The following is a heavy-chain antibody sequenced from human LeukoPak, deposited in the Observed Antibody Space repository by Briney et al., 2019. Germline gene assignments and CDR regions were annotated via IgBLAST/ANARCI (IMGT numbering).Heavy chain of an antibody. V-gene: IGHV4-59*08. Sequence: SETLSLTCTVSGGSISSYYWSWIRQPPGKGLEWIGYIYYTGSTNYNPSLKSRVTISLDTSRNQFSLKLTTVTAADTAVYYCARHAYGGPDYWGHGTLVTVSS. CDR2: IYYTGST. CDR1: GGSISSYY. D-gene: IGHD2-21*01. CDR3: ARHAYGGPDY. J-gene: IGHJ4*01.